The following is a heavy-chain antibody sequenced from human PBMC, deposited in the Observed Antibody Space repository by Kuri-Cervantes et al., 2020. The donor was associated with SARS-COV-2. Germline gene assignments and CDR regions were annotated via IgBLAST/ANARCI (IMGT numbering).Heavy chain of an antibody. CDR3: TTLIDY. CDR2: VRGKANYYAT. J-gene: IGHJ4*02. V-gene: IGHV3-73*01. CDR1: GFLLSASA. Sequence: GESLKISCEVSGFLLSASAIHWVRQASGKGLEWVGRVRGKANYYATAYAASVKGRFTISRDDLKNMAYQQMNSLRTEDTAVYYCTTLIDYWGQGTLVTVSS.